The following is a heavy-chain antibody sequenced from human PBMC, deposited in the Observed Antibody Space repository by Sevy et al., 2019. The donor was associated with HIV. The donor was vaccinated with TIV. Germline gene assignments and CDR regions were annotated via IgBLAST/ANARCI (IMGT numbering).Heavy chain of an antibody. D-gene: IGHD6-19*01. Sequence: GGSLRLSCAASGFTFSAHAMHWVRQAPGKGLEWVAVISYDGTSQYYADSVRGRFTISRDISRNTLYLQMNSLGAEDTAVYYCARDAGYSVGWYPLNFWGQGTLVTVSS. V-gene: IGHV3-30-3*01. J-gene: IGHJ4*02. CDR2: ISYDGTSQ. CDR1: GFTFSAHA. CDR3: ARDAGYSVGWYPLNF.